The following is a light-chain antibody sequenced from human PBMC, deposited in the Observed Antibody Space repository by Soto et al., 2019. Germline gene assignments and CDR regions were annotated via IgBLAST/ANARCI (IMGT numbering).Light chain of an antibody. J-gene: IGKJ2*01. CDR1: QSIDSW. CDR3: QQYRGKPFT. V-gene: IGKV1-5*01. CDR2: DAS. Sequence: DIQMTQSPSTLSASVGDRVTIACRASQSIDSWLAWYQQKPGKAPKFLIYDASDLESGVPSRFSGSGSGTEFTLTISSLQPDDFGTYYCQQYRGKPFTFGQGTKVEIK.